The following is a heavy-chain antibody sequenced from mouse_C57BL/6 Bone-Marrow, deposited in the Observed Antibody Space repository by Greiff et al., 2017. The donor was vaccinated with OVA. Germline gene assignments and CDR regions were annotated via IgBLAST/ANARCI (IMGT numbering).Heavy chain of an antibody. V-gene: IGHV2-3*01. CDR1: GFSLTSYG. J-gene: IGHJ4*01. CDR2: IWGDGST. D-gene: IGHD2-4*01. CDR3: AKGGITPYYYAMDY. Sequence: VKLKQSGPGLVAPSPSLSITCTVSGFSLTSYGVSWVRQPPGKGLEWLGVIWGDGSTNSHTAHISIQSISKDNFKSQVCLKLNSLQTDDTATYYCAKGGITPYYYAMDYWGQGTSVTVSS.